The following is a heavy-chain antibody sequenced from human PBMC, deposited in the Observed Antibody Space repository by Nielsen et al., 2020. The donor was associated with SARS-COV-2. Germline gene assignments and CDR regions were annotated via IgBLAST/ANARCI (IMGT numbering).Heavy chain of an antibody. CDR3: AKDRSVLLWFGELFQDFDY. D-gene: IGHD3-10*01. Sequence: GESLKISCAASGFTFSSYSMNWVRQAPGKGLEWVSSISSSSSYIYYADSVKGRFTISRDNAKNSLYLQMNSLRAEDTAVYYCAKDRSVLLWFGELFQDFDYWGQGTLVTVSS. J-gene: IGHJ4*02. CDR2: ISSSSSYI. CDR1: GFTFSSYS. V-gene: IGHV3-21*04.